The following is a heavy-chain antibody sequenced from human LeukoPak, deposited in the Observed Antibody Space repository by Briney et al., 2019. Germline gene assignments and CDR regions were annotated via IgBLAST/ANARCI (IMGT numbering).Heavy chain of an antibody. J-gene: IGHJ4*02. D-gene: IGHD5-12*01. CDR3: ARQSLPTRGYNFGYSYYFDY. V-gene: IGHV4-4*09. CDR1: GGSINNYY. Sequence: SETLSLTCTVSGGSINNYYWSWIRQPPGKGLEWIGYIYTTRSTKYNPSLRSRVTISVDTSKNQFSLKLSSVTAADTAVYYCARQSLPTRGYNFGYSYYFDYWGQGTLATVSS. CDR2: IYTTRST.